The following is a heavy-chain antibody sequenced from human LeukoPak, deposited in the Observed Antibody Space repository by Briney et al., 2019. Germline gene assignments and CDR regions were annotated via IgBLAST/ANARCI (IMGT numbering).Heavy chain of an antibody. D-gene: IGHD1-26*01. CDR2: INHSGNT. Sequence: SETLSLTCTVSGGSISSGGYYWSWIRQPPGKGLEWIGEINHSGNTNYNPSLKSRVTISVDTSKNQFSLKLSSVTAADTAVYYCARDSGSHLNDAFDIWGQGTMVTVSS. V-gene: IGHV4-39*07. J-gene: IGHJ3*02. CDR1: GGSISSGGYY. CDR3: ARDSGSHLNDAFDI.